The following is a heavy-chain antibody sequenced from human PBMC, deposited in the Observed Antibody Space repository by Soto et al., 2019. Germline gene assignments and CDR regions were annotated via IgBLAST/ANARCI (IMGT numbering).Heavy chain of an antibody. J-gene: IGHJ6*02. CDR2: ITPIFGSP. CDR1: GGTLRSHA. Sequence: QVQLVQSGAEVKKPGSSLRVSCKASGGTLRSHAINGVRQAPGPGLEWMGGITPIFGSPKYAQKFQGRVTITADESSITAYMELSSLRSEDTAVYYCAGTVEIPHYHGMDVWGQGTTVTVSS. CDR3: AGTVEIPHYHGMDV. D-gene: IGHD4-4*01. V-gene: IGHV1-69*01.